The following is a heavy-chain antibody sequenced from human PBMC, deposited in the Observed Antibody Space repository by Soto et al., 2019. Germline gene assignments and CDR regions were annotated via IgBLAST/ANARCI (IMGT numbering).Heavy chain of an antibody. CDR3: AEFLYTGYELKSMEVDC. J-gene: IGHJ4*01. CDR2: ISFDATKK. Sequence: QVQLVESGGGVVQPGRSLRLSCAASGFTFSSYGMHWVRQAPGKGLEWVAVISFDATKKDYADSVKGRFTISRDNSKNTLFLQMNSLRAEDTAVYYCAEFLYTGYELKSMEVDCWGHGTLVTVSS. CDR1: GFTFSSYG. V-gene: IGHV3-30*18. D-gene: IGHD5-12*01.